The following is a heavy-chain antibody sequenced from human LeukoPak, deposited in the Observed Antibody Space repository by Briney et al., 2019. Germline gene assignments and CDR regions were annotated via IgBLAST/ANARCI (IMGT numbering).Heavy chain of an antibody. CDR3: ARRVVGATCLDY. D-gene: IGHD1-26*01. CDR1: GLTFSSYW. J-gene: IGHJ4*02. CDR2: INSDGSST. Sequence: PGGSLRLSCAASGLTFSSYWMHWVRQAPGKGLVWVSRINSDGSSTSYADSVKGRFTISRDNAKNTLYLQMNSLRAEDTAVYYCARRVVGATCLDYWGQGTLVTVSS. V-gene: IGHV3-74*01.